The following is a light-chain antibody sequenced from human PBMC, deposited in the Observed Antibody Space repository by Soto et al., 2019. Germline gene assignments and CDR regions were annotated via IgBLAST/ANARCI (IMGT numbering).Light chain of an antibody. CDR2: GAT. Sequence: EIVLTQSPGTLSVSPGETATLSCRASQTVSSNYVAWYQQKPGQAPTLLIYGATNTTTGVPDNCSGGGSGTAFTLTIFSLEPEESAIYSCQQYSSSPPTFGGGTKVESK. CDR1: QTVSSNY. V-gene: IGKV3-20*01. CDR3: QQYSSSPPT. J-gene: IGKJ4*01.